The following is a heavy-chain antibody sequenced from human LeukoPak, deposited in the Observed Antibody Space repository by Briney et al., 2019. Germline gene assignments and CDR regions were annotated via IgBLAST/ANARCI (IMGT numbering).Heavy chain of an antibody. D-gene: IGHD1-26*01. CDR1: GFTFDDYG. Sequence: PGGSLRLSCAASGFTFDDYGLSWVRQAPGKGLEWVSGINWNGGSTGYADSVKGRFTISRDNAKNSLYLQMNSLRAEDTALYYCARVRDRYSGSYTGEFDYWGQGTLVTVSS. V-gene: IGHV3-20*04. CDR3: ARVRDRYSGSYTGEFDY. J-gene: IGHJ4*02. CDR2: INWNGGST.